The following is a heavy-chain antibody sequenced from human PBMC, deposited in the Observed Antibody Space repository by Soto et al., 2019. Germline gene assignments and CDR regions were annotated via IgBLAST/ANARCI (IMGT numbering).Heavy chain of an antibody. D-gene: IGHD6-25*01. V-gene: IGHV5-51*01. CDR2: MYPGTSDI. CDR3: ATQRDFYYGMDV. Sequence: PGESLKISCKGSGYKFSNLWLGWVRQVPGKGLECIGVMYPGTSDIRYSPSFQGQVTISADNSISTAYLHWNSLKASDTALYYCATQRDFYYGMDVWGQGTTVTVSS. CDR1: GYKFSNLW. J-gene: IGHJ6*02.